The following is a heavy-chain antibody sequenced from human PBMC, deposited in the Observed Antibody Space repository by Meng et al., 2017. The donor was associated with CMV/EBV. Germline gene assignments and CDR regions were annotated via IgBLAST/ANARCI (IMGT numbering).Heavy chain of an antibody. D-gene: IGHD4-23*01. CDR3: ARDYGGNSNYYYGMDV. J-gene: IGHJ6*02. V-gene: IGHV3-21*01. CDR1: GFTFSSYS. CDR2: ISSSSSYI. Sequence: GSLRLSCAASGFTFSSYSMNWVRQAPGKGLEWVSSISSSSSYIYYADSVKGRFTISRDNAKNPLYLQMNSLRAEDTAVYYCARDYGGNSNYYYGMDVWGQGTTVTVSS.